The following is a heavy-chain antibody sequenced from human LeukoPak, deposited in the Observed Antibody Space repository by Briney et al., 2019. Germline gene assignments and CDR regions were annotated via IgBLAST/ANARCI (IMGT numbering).Heavy chain of an antibody. J-gene: IGHJ4*02. CDR3: ARFSVGGTYYPNY. V-gene: IGHV5-51*01. CDR1: GYSFTTYW. D-gene: IGHD1-26*01. CDR2: IYPGDSDT. Sequence: GESLKISCKGSGYSFTTYWIGWVRQIPGKGLEWIGIIYPGDSDTRYSPSFQGQVTISADKSISTAYLQWSSLKASDTAMYYCARFSVGGTYYPNYWGQGTLVSVSS.